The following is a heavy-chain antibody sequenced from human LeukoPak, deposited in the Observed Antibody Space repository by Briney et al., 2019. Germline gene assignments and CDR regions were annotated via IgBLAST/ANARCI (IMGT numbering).Heavy chain of an antibody. D-gene: IGHD7-27*01. CDR3: AKEGGLGTSYYYYYYMDV. CDR1: GFTFSSYA. V-gene: IGHV3-23*01. Sequence: GGSLRLSCAASGFTFSSYAMTWVRQAPGKGLEWVSAISGSGGSTYYADSVKGRFTISRDNSKNTLYLQMNSLRAEDTAVYYCAKEGGLGTSYYYYYYMDVWGKGTTVTISS. CDR2: ISGSGGST. J-gene: IGHJ6*03.